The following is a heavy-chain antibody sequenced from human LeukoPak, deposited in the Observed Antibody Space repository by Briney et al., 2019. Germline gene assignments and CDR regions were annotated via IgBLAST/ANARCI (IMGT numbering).Heavy chain of an antibody. Sequence: ASVKVSCKASGYTFTGYYMHGVRQAPGQGLEWMGWINPNSGGTNYAQKFQGRVTMTRDTSISTAYMELSRLRSDDTAVYYCARGGDYYDSSAAGFDYWGQGTLVTVSS. J-gene: IGHJ4*02. CDR1: GYTFTGYY. CDR3: ARGGDYYDSSAAGFDY. CDR2: INPNSGGT. D-gene: IGHD3-22*01. V-gene: IGHV1-2*02.